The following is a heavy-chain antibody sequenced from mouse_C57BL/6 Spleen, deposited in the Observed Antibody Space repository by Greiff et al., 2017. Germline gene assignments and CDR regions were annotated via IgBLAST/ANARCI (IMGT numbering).Heavy chain of an antibody. D-gene: IGHD1-2*01. CDR3: ARHGSITTGRAWFAY. J-gene: IGHJ3*01. CDR1: GIDFSRYW. CDR2: INPDSSTI. V-gene: IGHV4-1*01. Sequence: DVQLLESGGGLVQPGGSLKLSCAASGIDFSRYWMSWVRRAPGKGLEWIGEINPDSSTINYAPSLKDKFIISRDNAKNTLYLQMSKVRSEDTALYYCARHGSITTGRAWFAYWGQGTLVTVSA.